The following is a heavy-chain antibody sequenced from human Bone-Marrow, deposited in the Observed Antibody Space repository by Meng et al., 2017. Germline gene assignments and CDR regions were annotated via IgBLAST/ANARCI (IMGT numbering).Heavy chain of an antibody. CDR3: ARDADWVIFDH. V-gene: IGHV3-33*01. J-gene: IGHJ4*02. CDR2: IWYDGSNK. D-gene: IGHD3-9*01. CDR1: GFTFSSYG. Sequence: GSLKISCAASGFTFSSYGMHWVRQAPGKGLEWVAVIWYDGSNKYYADSVKGRFTISRDNSKNTVYLQMNSLRAEDTAVYYCARDADWVIFDHWGQGALVTVSS.